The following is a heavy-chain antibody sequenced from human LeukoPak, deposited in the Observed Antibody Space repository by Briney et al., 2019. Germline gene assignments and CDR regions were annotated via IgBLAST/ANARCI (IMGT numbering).Heavy chain of an antibody. D-gene: IGHD2-2*01. CDR2: ISYDGSNK. CDR1: GFTFSSYA. J-gene: IGHJ4*02. Sequence: GRSLRLSCAASGFTFSSYAMHWVRQAPGKGLEWVAVISYDGSNKYYADSVKGRFTISRDNSKNTLYLQMNSLRAEDTAVYYCASAQLLSSFDYWGRGTLVTVSS. CDR3: ASAQLLSSFDY. V-gene: IGHV3-30-3*01.